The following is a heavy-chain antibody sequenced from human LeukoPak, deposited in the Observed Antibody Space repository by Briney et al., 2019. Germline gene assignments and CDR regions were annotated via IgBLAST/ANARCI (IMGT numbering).Heavy chain of an antibody. Sequence: GESLKISCKGSGYSFTSYWIGWVRQMPGKGLEWMGNIYPGDSDTRYSPSFQGQVTISADKSISTAYLQWSSLKASDTAMYYSVRPIDSCPVDNFDYWGQGTLVTVSS. CDR1: GYSFTSYW. D-gene: IGHD6-19*01. V-gene: IGHV5-51*01. CDR2: IYPGDSDT. CDR3: VRPIDSCPVDNFDY. J-gene: IGHJ4*02.